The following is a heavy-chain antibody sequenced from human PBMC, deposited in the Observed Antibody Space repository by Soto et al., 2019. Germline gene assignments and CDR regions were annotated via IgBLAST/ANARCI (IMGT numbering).Heavy chain of an antibody. CDR1: GGSISSGGYY. V-gene: IGHV4-31*03. CDR3: ARGILLWFGDLGPLDY. J-gene: IGHJ4*02. CDR2: IYYSGST. Sequence: SETLSLTCTVSGGSISSGGYYWSWIRQHPGKGPEWIGYIYYSGSTYYNPSLKSRVTISVDTSKNQFSLKLSSVTAADTAVYYCARGILLWFGDLGPLDYWGQGTLVTVSS. D-gene: IGHD3-10*01.